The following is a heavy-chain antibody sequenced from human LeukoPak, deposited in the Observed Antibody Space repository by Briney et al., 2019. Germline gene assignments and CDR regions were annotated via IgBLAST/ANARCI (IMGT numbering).Heavy chain of an antibody. CDR3: AKRWVLPSSGWSYYY. J-gene: IGHJ4*02. D-gene: IGHD6-19*01. V-gene: IGHV3-23*01. CDR2: ISGSGGST. Sequence: GGSLRLSCAASGFTFSNYGMSWVRQAPGKGLEWVSAISGSGGSTYYADSVKGRFTISRDNSKNTLYLQMNSLRAEDTAVYYCAKRWVLPSSGWSYYYWGQGTLVTVSS. CDR1: GFTFSNYG.